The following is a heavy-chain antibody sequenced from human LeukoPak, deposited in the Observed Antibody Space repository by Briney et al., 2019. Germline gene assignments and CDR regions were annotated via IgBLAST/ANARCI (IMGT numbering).Heavy chain of an antibody. CDR3: ARNIVMKIAATNYYYYGMDV. D-gene: IGHD2-15*01. Sequence: PGGSLRLSCAASGFTFSSYGMHWVRQAPGKGLEWVANIKQDGSEKYYVDSVKGRFTIARDNAKNSLYLQMNNLRAEDTAVYFCARNIVMKIAATNYYYYGMDVWGQGTTVTVSS. CDR2: IKQDGSEK. V-gene: IGHV3-7*03. CDR1: GFTFSSYG. J-gene: IGHJ6*02.